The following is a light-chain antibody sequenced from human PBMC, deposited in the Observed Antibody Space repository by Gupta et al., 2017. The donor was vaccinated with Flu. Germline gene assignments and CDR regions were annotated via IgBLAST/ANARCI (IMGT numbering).Light chain of an antibody. CDR2: AAS. J-gene: IGKJ1*01. V-gene: IGKV3-15*01. Sequence: PTTLYLSPRERATLTCRASQSVSSYLAWYQQKPGQAPRRLIYAASTRATGVPARFSGSGSGTEFTLTISSLQSEDFAVYYCQQENNCPFTFGQGTQVEIK. CDR3: QQENNCPFT. CDR1: QSVSSY.